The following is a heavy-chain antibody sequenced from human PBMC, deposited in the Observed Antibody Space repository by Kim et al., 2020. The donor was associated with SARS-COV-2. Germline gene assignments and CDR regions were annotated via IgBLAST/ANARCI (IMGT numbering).Heavy chain of an antibody. CDR1: GVSFSSHG. V-gene: IGHV3-33*01. CDR2: IWSDGSDK. Sequence: GGSLRLSCAASGVSFSSHGMHWVRQAPGKGLEWVAVIWSDGSDKNYADSVKGRFTISRDNSENTLYLQVNSLRADDTAVYYCARDGVRGTAGSFDIWGQG. J-gene: IGHJ3*02. CDR3: ARDGVRGTAGSFDI. D-gene: IGHD2-15*01.